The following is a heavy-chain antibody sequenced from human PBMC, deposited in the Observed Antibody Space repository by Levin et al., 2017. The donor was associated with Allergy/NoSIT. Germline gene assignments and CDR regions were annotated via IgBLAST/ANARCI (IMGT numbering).Heavy chain of an antibody. D-gene: IGHD2-21*01. CDR3: ARGPSVILLPLFDY. CDR2: ISTYNANT. CDR1: GYTFTNYG. J-gene: IGHJ4*02. V-gene: IGHV1-18*01. Sequence: GESLKISCKASGYTFTNYGITWVRQAPGQGLEWMGWISTYNANTNYAQNLQGRVTMTTDTSTSTAYMELRSLRSDDTAVYYGARGPSVILLPLFDYWGQGTLVTVSS.